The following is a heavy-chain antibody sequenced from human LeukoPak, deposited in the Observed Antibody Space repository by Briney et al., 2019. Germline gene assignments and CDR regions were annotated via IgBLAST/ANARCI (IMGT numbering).Heavy chain of an antibody. CDR3: TRRIAGSGWYLGDY. D-gene: IGHD6-19*01. Sequence: GGSLRLSCAASGFTFSGSAMHWVRQASGKGLEWVGRIRSKANSYATAYAASVKGRFTISRDDTKNTAYLQMNSLKTEDTAVYYCTRRIAGSGWYLGDYWGQGTLVTVSS. CDR1: GFTFSGSA. V-gene: IGHV3-73*01. CDR2: IRSKANSYAT. J-gene: IGHJ4*02.